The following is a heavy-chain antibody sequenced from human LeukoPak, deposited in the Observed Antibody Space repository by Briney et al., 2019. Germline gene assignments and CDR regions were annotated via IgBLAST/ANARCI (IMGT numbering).Heavy chain of an antibody. CDR2: ISSRNGNT. CDR1: GFTFIDYA. CDR3: AKDRGLYSGVFAFDM. J-gene: IGHJ3*02. D-gene: IGHD1-26*01. V-gene: IGHV3-23*01. Sequence: GGSLRLSCVASGFTFIDYAMTWVRQGPGKGLEWVSSISSRNGNTFYSDSVKGRFTISRDDSKNTLYLQMNTLRAEDTATYFCAKDRGLYSGVFAFDMWGQGTLVTVSP.